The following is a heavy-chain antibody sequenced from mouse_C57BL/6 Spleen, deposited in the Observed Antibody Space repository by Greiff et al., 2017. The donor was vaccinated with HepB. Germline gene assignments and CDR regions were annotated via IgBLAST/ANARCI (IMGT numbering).Heavy chain of an antibody. V-gene: IGHV1-54*01. J-gene: IGHJ2*01. CDR3: ARRYDFSDY. CDR2: INPGSGGT. CDR1: GYAFTNYL. D-gene: IGHD2-4*01. Sequence: VQVVESGAELVRPGTSVKVSCKASGYAFTNYLIEWVKQRPGQGLEWIGVINPGSGGTNYNEKFKGKATLTADKSSSTAYMQLSSLTSEDSAVYFCARRYDFSDYWGQGTTLTVSS.